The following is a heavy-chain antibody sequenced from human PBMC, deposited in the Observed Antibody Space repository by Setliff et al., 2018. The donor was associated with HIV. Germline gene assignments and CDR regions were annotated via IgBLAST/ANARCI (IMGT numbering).Heavy chain of an antibody. D-gene: IGHD2-2*01. CDR2: IIPMFGIP. CDR3: ARDAVGPNRMPRRNWYFDL. V-gene: IGHV1-69*10. CDR1: GGTFSSYA. Sequence: SVKVSCKASGGTFSSYALSWVRQAPGQGLEWIGGIIPMFGIPNYAEKFQGRVTITADKSTSTAYMEVSSLRSEYTAVYYCARDAVGPNRMPRRNWYFDLWGRGTLVTVSS. J-gene: IGHJ2*01.